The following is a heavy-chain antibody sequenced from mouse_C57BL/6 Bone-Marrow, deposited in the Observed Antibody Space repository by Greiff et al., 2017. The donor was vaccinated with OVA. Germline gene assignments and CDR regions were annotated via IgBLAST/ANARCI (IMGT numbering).Heavy chain of an antibody. CDR3: ARHGDYGSFFDY. Sequence: EVKLVESGGDLVKPGGSLKLSCAASGFTFSSYGMSWVRQTPDKRLEWVATISSGGSYTYYPDSVKGRFTISRDNATNTLYLQMSSLKSEDTAMDYCARHGDYGSFFDYWGQGTTLTVSS. CDR2: ISSGGSYT. V-gene: IGHV5-6*01. D-gene: IGHD1-1*01. CDR1: GFTFSSYG. J-gene: IGHJ2*01.